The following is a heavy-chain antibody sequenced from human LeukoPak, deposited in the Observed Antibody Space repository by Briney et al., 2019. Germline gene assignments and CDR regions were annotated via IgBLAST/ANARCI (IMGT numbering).Heavy chain of an antibody. Sequence: GGSLRLSCAASGFTFSSYAISWVRQAPGKGLECVSAISGSGGSTYYADSVKGRFTISRDNSKNTLYLQMNSLRAADTAVYYCAKMGYFDWLLGYFDYWGQGTLVTVSS. D-gene: IGHD3-9*01. CDR2: ISGSGGST. V-gene: IGHV3-23*01. J-gene: IGHJ4*02. CDR1: GFTFSSYA. CDR3: AKMGYFDWLLGYFDY.